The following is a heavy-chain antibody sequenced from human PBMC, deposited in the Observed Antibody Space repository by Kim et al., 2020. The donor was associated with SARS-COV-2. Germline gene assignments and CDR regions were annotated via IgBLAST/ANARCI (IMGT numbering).Heavy chain of an antibody. J-gene: IGHJ6*02. D-gene: IGHD3-10*01. Sequence: GGSLRLSCAASGFTFSSYGMHWVRQAPGKGLEWVAVIWYDGSTKYYADSVKGRFTISRNNSKNTLYLQMKSLRAEDTAVYYCAREGDYYGSGSIYYYYGMDGWGEGTTVTVSS. CDR1: GFTFSSYG. CDR3: AREGDYYGSGSIYYYYGMDG. CDR2: IWYDGSTK. V-gene: IGHV3-33*01.